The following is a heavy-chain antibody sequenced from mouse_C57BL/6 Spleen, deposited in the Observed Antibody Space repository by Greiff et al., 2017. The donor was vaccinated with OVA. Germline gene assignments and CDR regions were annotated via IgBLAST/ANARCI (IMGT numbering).Heavy chain of an antibody. Sequence: EVQGVESGEGLVKPGGSLKLSCAASGFTFSSYAMSWVRQTPEKRLEWVAYISSGGDYIYYADTVKGRFTISRDNARNTLYLQMSSLKSEDTAMYYCTRSEITTVVFDYWGQGTTLTVSS. CDR3: TRSEITTVVFDY. CDR1: GFTFSSYA. V-gene: IGHV5-9-1*02. J-gene: IGHJ2*01. CDR2: ISSGGDYI. D-gene: IGHD1-1*01.